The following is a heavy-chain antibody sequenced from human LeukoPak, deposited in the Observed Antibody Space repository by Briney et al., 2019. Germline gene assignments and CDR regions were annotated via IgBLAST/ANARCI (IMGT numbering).Heavy chain of an antibody. CDR2: IYPPDSDT. CDR1: GYRFNAYW. Sequence: GESLKISCKGSGYRFNAYWIAWVRQMPGKGLEWMGIIYPPDSDTTYNPSFEGQVTISADSSIRTASLQWSSLKASDTAIYYCARRPWLHQRFNVFDVWGPGTMVIVSS. V-gene: IGHV5-51*01. J-gene: IGHJ3*01. D-gene: IGHD5-24*01. CDR3: ARRPWLHQRFNVFDV.